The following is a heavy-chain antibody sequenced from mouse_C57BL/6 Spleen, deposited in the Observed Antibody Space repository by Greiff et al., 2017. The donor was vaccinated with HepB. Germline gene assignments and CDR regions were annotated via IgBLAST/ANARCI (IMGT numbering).Heavy chain of an antibody. CDR1: GYSFTGYY. D-gene: IGHD2-1*01. CDR3: ARGDYGNYYYFDY. Sequence: EVQLQQSGPELVKPGASVKISCKASGYSFTGYYMNWVKQSPEKSLEWIGEINPSTGGTTYNQKFKAKATLTVDKSSSTAYMQLKSLTSEDSAVYYCARGDYGNYYYFDYWGQGTTLTVSS. CDR2: INPSTGGT. V-gene: IGHV1-42*01. J-gene: IGHJ2*01.